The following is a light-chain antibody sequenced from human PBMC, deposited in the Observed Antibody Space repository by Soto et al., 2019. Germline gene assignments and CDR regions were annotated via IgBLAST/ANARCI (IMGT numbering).Light chain of an antibody. CDR2: LEGSGSY. CDR3: ETSGV. Sequence: QPVLTQSSSASASLGSSVKLTCTLSSGHSSYIIAWHQQQPGKGPRYLMKLEGSGSYNKGSGVPDRFSGSSSGADRYLTISNLQFEDEAEYYCETSGVFGGGTKLTVL. V-gene: IGLV4-60*02. CDR1: SGHSSYI. J-gene: IGLJ2*01.